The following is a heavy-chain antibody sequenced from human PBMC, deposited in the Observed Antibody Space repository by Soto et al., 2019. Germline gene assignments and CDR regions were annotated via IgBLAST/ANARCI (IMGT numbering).Heavy chain of an antibody. J-gene: IGHJ6*02. D-gene: IGHD4-17*01. CDR3: TGTTVTTHYYYNYGMDV. CDR1: GFTFSGSA. Sequence: GGSLGLSCAASGFTFSGSAMHWVRQASGKGLEWVGRIRSKANSYATEYAASAKGRFTISRDDSKNTAYLQMNSLKIEDTALYYCTGTTVTTHYYYNYGMDVWGQGTTVTVSS. CDR2: IRSKANSYAT. V-gene: IGHV3-73*01.